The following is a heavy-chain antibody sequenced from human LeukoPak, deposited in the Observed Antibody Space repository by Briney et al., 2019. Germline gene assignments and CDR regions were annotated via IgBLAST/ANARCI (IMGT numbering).Heavy chain of an antibody. V-gene: IGHV3-48*01. CDR2: ISSSSSTI. D-gene: IGHD3-22*01. Sequence: GGSLRLSCAASGFTFSSYSMNWVRQAPGKGLEWVSYISSSSSTIYYADSVKGRFTISRDNAKNSLYLQMNSLRAEDTAVYCCARDSGYYYDSSGDWGQGTLVTVSS. CDR1: GFTFSSYS. J-gene: IGHJ4*02. CDR3: ARDSGYYYDSSGD.